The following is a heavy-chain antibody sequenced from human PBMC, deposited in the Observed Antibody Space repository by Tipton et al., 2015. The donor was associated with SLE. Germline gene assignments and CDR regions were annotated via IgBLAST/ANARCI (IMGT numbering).Heavy chain of an antibody. V-gene: IGHV3-48*03. J-gene: IGHJ4*02. Sequence: SLRLSCAASRFTFSNSDMNWVRQAPGKGLEWVSYISDTGSTRFYADSVKGRFTISRDNAKNSLYLQMNSLRAGDTAMYYCARDQGGSYLIDNWGQGTLVTVSA. D-gene: IGHD3-16*02. CDR1: RFTFSNSD. CDR3: ARDQGGSYLIDN. CDR2: ISDTGSTR.